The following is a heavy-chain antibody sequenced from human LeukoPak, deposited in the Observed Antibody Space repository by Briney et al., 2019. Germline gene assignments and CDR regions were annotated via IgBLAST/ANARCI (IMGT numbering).Heavy chain of an antibody. V-gene: IGHV4-34*01. Sequence: PSETLSLTCAVYGGSFSGHYWSWIRQPPGKGLEWIGEINHSGSTNYNPSLKSRVTISVDTSKNRFSLKLSSVTAADTAVYYCARVGGGNYYYYGMDVWGQGTTVTVSS. D-gene: IGHD1-1*01. CDR3: ARVGGGNYYYYGMDV. J-gene: IGHJ6*02. CDR2: INHSGST. CDR1: GGSFSGHY.